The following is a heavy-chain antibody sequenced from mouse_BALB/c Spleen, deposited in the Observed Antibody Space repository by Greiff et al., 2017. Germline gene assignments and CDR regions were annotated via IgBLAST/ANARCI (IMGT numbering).Heavy chain of an antibody. CDR3: ARREGSAWFAY. V-gene: IGHV2-9*02. J-gene: IGHJ3*01. Sequence: VQRVESGPGLVAPSQSLSITCTVSGFSLTSYGVHWVRQPPGKGLEWLGVIWAGGSTNYNSALMSRLSISKDNSKSQVFLKMNSLQTDDTAMYYCARREGSAWFAYWGQGTLVTVSA. CDR1: GFSLTSYG. CDR2: IWAGGST. D-gene: IGHD3-3*01.